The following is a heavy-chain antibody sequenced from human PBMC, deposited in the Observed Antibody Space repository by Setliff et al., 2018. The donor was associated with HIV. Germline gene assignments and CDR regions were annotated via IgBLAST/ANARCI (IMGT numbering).Heavy chain of an antibody. CDR1: GGSFSGYY. CDR3: ARNRGGITMVRGVTALYYYMDV. CDR2: INHSGST. D-gene: IGHD3-10*01. V-gene: IGHV4-34*09. Sequence: SATLSLTCAVYGGSFSGYYWSWIRQPPGKGLEWIGEINHSGSTYYNPSLKSRITISVDTYKNQFSLTWMSVTAADTAVYYCARNRGGITMVRGVTALYYYMDVWGKGTTVTVSS. J-gene: IGHJ6*03.